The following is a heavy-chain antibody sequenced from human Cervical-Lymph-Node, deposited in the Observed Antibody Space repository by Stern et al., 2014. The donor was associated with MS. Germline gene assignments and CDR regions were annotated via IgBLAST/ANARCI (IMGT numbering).Heavy chain of an antibody. CDR3: ARQTTAWASDV. V-gene: IGHV5-51*01. J-gene: IGHJ4*02. Sequence: EVQLVESGAELIRPGESLKISCKGSGFKFSIYWIAWVRQMPGKGLEWMGIISPGDSSTRYTPSFQGQVTMSADKSTSTAYLQWSSLNASDTAMYFCARQTTAWASDVWGQGTLVTVSS. D-gene: IGHD1-14*01. CDR1: GFKFSIYW. CDR2: ISPGDSST.